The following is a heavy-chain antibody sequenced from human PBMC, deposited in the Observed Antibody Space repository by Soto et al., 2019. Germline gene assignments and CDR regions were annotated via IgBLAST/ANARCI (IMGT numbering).Heavy chain of an antibody. CDR2: INPNSGGT. Sequence: GASVKVSCKASGYTFTGYDMHWVRQAPGQGLEWMGWINPNSGGTNYAQKFQGWVTMTRDTSISTAYMELSRLRSDDTAVYYCARDKEGYSGYENYYYYGMDVWGQGTTVTVSS. D-gene: IGHD5-12*01. CDR1: GYTFTGYD. V-gene: IGHV1-2*04. J-gene: IGHJ6*02. CDR3: ARDKEGYSGYENYYYYGMDV.